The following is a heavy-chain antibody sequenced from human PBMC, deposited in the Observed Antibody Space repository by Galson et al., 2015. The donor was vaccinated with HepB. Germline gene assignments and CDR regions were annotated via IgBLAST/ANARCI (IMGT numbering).Heavy chain of an antibody. Sequence: SLRLSCAASGFTFSSYAMSWVRQAPGKGLEWVSAISGSGGSTYYADSVKGRFTISRDNSKNTLYLQMNSLRAEDTAVYYCAKGGTYYYDSSGYHYWGQGTLVTVSS. CDR1: GFTFSSYA. CDR3: AKGGTYYYDSSGYHY. J-gene: IGHJ4*02. CDR2: ISGSGGST. V-gene: IGHV3-23*01. D-gene: IGHD3-22*01.